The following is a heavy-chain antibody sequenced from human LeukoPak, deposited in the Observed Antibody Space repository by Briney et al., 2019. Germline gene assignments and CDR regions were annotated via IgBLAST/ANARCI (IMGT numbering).Heavy chain of an antibody. J-gene: IGHJ4*02. Sequence: PSETLSLTCAVSSGSISSSNWWSWVRQPPGKGLEWIGEIYHSGSTNYNPSLKSRVTISVDKSKNQLSLKLSSVTAADTAVYYCAREDLSGSYFDYWGQGTLVTVSS. D-gene: IGHD1-26*01. CDR1: SGSISSSNW. CDR2: IYHSGST. CDR3: AREDLSGSYFDY. V-gene: IGHV4-4*02.